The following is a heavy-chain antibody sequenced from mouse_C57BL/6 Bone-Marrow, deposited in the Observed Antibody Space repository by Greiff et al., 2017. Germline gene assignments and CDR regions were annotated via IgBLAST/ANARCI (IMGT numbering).Heavy chain of an antibody. Sequence: QVQLKQPGAELVKPGASVKLSCKASGYTFTSYWMHWVKQRPGRGLEWIGRIDPNSGGTKYNEKFKSKATLTVDKPSSTAYMQLSSLTSEDSAVYYCARYAITTDFAYWGQGTLVTVSA. D-gene: IGHD1-1*01. CDR3: ARYAITTDFAY. J-gene: IGHJ3*01. V-gene: IGHV1-72*01. CDR2: IDPNSGGT. CDR1: GYTFTSYW.